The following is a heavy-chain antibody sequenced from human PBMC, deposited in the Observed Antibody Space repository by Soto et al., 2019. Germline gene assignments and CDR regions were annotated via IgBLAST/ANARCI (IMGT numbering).Heavy chain of an antibody. Sequence: PGGSLRLSCAASGFTFSSYGLHWVRQAPGKGLEWVAVIWYDGSNKYYADSVKGRFTISRDNSKNTLYLQMNSLSAEDTAVFYCARDCDCGRYYYYYYGMDVLGQGTSVTVFS. CDR3: ARDCDCGRYYYYYYGMDV. D-gene: IGHD2-21*02. CDR2: IWYDGSNK. J-gene: IGHJ6*02. V-gene: IGHV3-33*01. CDR1: GFTFSSYG.